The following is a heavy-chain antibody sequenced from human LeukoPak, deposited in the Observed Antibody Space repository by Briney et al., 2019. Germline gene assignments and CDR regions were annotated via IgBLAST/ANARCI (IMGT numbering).Heavy chain of an antibody. D-gene: IGHD3-3*01. Sequence: SETLSLTCTVSGGSISSYYWSWIRQPPGKGLEWIGEINHSGSTNYNPSLKSRVTISVDTSKNQFSLKLSSVTAADTAVYYCARRTYYDFWSGYPPARHFDYWGQGTLVTVSS. CDR1: GGSISSYY. J-gene: IGHJ4*02. CDR2: INHSGST. CDR3: ARRTYYDFWSGYPPARHFDY. V-gene: IGHV4-34*01.